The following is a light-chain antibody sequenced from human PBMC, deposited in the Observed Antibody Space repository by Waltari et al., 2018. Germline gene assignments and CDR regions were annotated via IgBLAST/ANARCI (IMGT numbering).Light chain of an antibody. CDR3: QTWGTGIQV. CDR2: VNSDGSH. V-gene: IGLV4-69*01. Sequence: LVLTQSPSASASLGASVKLTCSLPGEYSAYAIAWHQQQPLKGPRYLMTVNSDGSHKKGDGISERFSGSSSDLDGYLIISRLQSDDEADYFCQTWGTGIQVFGSGTKLTVL. J-gene: IGLJ3*02. CDR1: GEYSAYA.